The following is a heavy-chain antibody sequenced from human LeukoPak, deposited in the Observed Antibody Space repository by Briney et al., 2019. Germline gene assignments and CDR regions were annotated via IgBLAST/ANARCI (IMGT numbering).Heavy chain of an antibody. CDR3: ARVPLHYP. CDR1: GYPFTTYE. V-gene: IGHV1-8*01. J-gene: IGHJ5*02. CDR2: VHPNSGNT. Sequence: ASVKVSCKTSGYPFTTYEINWVRQAAGQGLEWMGWVHPNSGNTAYAQKFQGRVTMTRDTSISTTYMELSGLRSDDTAVYFCARVPLHYPWG. D-gene: IGHD1-14*01.